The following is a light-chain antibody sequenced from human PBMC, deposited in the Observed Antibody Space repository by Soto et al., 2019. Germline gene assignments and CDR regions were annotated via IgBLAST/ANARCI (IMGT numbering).Light chain of an antibody. CDR3: CSYAGSRSYV. CDR1: SSDVGSYNR. Sequence: QSALTQPASVSGSPGQSITISCTGTSSDVGSYNRVSWYQQYPGKAPKLIIYEGSKRPSGVSNRFSGSKSGNTASLTISGLQAEDEADYYCCSYAGSRSYVFGTGTKLTVL. V-gene: IGLV2-23*01. CDR2: EGS. J-gene: IGLJ1*01.